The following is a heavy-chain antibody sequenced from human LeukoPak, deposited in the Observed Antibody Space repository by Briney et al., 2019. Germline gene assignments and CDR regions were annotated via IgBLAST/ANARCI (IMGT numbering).Heavy chain of an antibody. V-gene: IGHV3-21*01. CDR1: GFTFSSNS. D-gene: IGHD1-26*01. Sequence: PAESLTLSCAVSGFTFSSNSMNWVRHLPGKGLEWVSSISSSSSYINYADSVRGRFTISRDNAKNSLYLQMNSLSAEDTAVYYCARDLGGDYFDYWGQGTLVTVSS. CDR2: ISSSSSYI. CDR3: ARDLGGDYFDY. J-gene: IGHJ4*02.